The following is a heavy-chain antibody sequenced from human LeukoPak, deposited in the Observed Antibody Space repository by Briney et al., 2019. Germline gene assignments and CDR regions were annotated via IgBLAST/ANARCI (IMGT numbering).Heavy chain of an antibody. D-gene: IGHD2-2*01. CDR3: ARDLNSVVVPAAILGGPTDY. V-gene: IGHV1-2*02. J-gene: IGHJ4*02. Sequence: ASVKVSCKASGYTFTGYYMHWVRQAPGQGLEWMGWINPNSGGTNYAQKFQGRVTMTRDTSISTAYMELSRLRSDDTAVYYCARDLNSVVVPAAILGGPTDYWGQGTLVTVSS. CDR2: INPNSGGT. CDR1: GYTFTGYY.